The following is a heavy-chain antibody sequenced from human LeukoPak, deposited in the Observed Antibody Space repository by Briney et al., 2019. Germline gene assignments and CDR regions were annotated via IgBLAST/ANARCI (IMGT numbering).Heavy chain of an antibody. V-gene: IGHV4-59*08. J-gene: IGHJ6*02. CDR3: ARHVYSSSWYIYYYGMDV. D-gene: IGHD6-13*01. CDR1: GGSISSYY. Sequence: RASETLSLTCTVSGGSISSYYWSWIRQPPGKGLEWIGYIYYSGSTNYNPSLKSRVTISVDTSKNQFSLKLSSVTAADTAVYYCARHVYSSSWYIYYYGMDVWGQGTTVPVSS. CDR2: IYYSGST.